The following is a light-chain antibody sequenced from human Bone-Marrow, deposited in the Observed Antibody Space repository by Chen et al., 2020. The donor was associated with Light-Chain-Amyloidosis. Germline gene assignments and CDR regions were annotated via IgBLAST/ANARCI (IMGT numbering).Light chain of an antibody. V-gene: IGLV2-14*03. J-gene: IGLJ3*02. CDR3: SSYTVSSTWV. Sequence: QSALPQPASVSGSPGPSITTSCTGSRSAVGGYNFVSWYQQLPGKAPKLLIYDVTNRPSGVSYRFSGSKSGNTASLTVSGLQAEDEADYYCSSYTVSSTWVFGGGTKLTVL. CDR2: DVT. CDR1: RSAVGGYNF.